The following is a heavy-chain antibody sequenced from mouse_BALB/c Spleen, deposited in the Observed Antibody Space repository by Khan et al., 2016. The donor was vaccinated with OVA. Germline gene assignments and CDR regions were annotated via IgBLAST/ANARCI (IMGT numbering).Heavy chain of an antibody. V-gene: IGHV1-42*01. J-gene: IGHJ3*01. D-gene: IGHD2-2*01. CDR2: INPFSGGT. CDR1: GYSFTSYY. Sequence: VQLQQSGAELVKPGASVRISCKASGYSFTSYYMHWVIQSLGKSLEWIGYINPFSGGTNYNQNFKGKATLTVDKSSTTAYIHLSSLTSEDSAVYYCTRHGYDDWFTYWGQGTLVTVSA. CDR3: TRHGYDDWFTY.